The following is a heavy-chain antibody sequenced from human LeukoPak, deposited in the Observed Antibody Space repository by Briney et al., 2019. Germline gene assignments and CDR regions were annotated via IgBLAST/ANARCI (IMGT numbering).Heavy chain of an antibody. V-gene: IGHV1-46*01. Sequence: ASVKVSCKASGYTFTSYYMHWVRQAPGQGLEWMGIINPSGGSTSYAQKFQGRVTMTRDTSTSTAYMELSSLRSEDTAVYYCARDRHPRSQAAVLEYWGQGTLVTVSS. CDR3: ARDRHPRSQAAVLEY. J-gene: IGHJ4*02. D-gene: IGHD1-1*01. CDR2: INPSGGST. CDR1: GYTFTSYY.